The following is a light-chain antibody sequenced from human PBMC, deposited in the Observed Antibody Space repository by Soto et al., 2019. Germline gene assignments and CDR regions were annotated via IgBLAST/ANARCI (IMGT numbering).Light chain of an antibody. CDR3: SSFTTTYFYV. J-gene: IGLJ1*01. V-gene: IGLV1-40*01. Sequence: QSVLTQPPSVSGAPGQRVTISCTGNSSNLGAGYDVHWYQQLPGAAPKLIIYGVYHRPSGVSTRFSASKSAYTASLTISGLQAEDEADYYCSSFTTTYFYVFGPGTKLTVL. CDR2: GVY. CDR1: SSNLGAGYD.